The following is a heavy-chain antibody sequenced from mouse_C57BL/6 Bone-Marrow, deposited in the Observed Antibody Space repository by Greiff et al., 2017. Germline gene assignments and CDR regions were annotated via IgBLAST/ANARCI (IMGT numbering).Heavy chain of an antibody. J-gene: IGHJ4*01. V-gene: IGHV14-4*01. D-gene: IGHD1-1*01. CDR1: GFNIKDDY. CDR3: TTRYYGSSYRAMDY. Sequence: VQLQQSGAELVRPGASVKLSCTASGFNIKDDYMHWVKQRPEQGLEWIGWIDPENGDTEYASKFQGKATITADTSSNTAYLQLSSLTSEDTAVYYCTTRYYGSSYRAMDYWGQGTSVTVSS. CDR2: IDPENGDT.